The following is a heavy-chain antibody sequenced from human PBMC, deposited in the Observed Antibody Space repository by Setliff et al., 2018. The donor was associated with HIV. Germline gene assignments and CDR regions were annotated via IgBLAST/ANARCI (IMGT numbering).Heavy chain of an antibody. D-gene: IGHD5-18*01. Sequence: PSETLSLTCSVSGASISSSSYYWGWVRQPPGKGLEWIGSVSYSGSTYYSPSLKSRVTIAADTSKNQFSLNLKSMTAADTAVYYCASCHVAIGYDFNYWGQGVLVTVSS. J-gene: IGHJ4*02. CDR2: VSYSGST. V-gene: IGHV4-39*01. CDR3: ASCHVAIGYDFNY. CDR1: GASISSSSYY.